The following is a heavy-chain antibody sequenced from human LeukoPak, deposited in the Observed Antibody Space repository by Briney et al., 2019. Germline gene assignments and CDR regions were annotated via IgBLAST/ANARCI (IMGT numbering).Heavy chain of an antibody. CDR1: GLAFSIYA. J-gene: IGHJ6*03. Sequence: GRSLRLSCAVSGLAFSIYAMSWVRQAPGTGLEGVAGINHNSGHTYYADSVKGRLTISRDNSKNTPYLQMNSLRAEDTAVYYCAKDQGYDSSGLLRFYMDAWGTGTTVTVSS. CDR3: AKDQGYDSSGLLRFYMDA. V-gene: IGHV3-23*01. D-gene: IGHD3-22*01. CDR2: INHNSGHT.